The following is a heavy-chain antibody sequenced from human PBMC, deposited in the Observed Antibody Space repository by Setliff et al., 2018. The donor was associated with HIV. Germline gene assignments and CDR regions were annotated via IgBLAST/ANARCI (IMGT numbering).Heavy chain of an antibody. J-gene: IGHJ5*02. Sequence: GGSLRLSCAASGFSFSNYAMHWVRQAPGKGLEWVAVISYDRNNKYYADSVKGRFTIFRDNSKNTLYLQMNSLRAEDTAVYYCARPLLQQLVLGINWFDPWGQGTLVTVSS. V-gene: IGHV3-30-3*01. CDR1: GFSFSNYA. CDR3: ARPLLQQLVLGINWFDP. D-gene: IGHD6-13*01. CDR2: ISYDRNNK.